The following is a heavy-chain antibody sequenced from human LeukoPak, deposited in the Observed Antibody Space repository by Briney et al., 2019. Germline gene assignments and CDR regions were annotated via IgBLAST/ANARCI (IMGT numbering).Heavy chain of an antibody. CDR2: IYYSGST. J-gene: IGHJ4*02. CDR3: ARGTSSSWYVLYYFDY. D-gene: IGHD6-13*01. CDR1: GGSISSSSYY. V-gene: IGHV4-39*07. Sequence: SETLSLTCTVSGGSISSSSYYWGWIRQPPGKGLEWIGSIYYSGSTYYNPSLKSRVTISVDTSKNQFSLKLSSVTAADTAVYYCARGTSSSWYVLYYFDYWGQGTLVTVSS.